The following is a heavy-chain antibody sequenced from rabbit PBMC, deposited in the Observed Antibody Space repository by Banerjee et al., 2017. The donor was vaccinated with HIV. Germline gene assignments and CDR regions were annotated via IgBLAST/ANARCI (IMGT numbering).Heavy chain of an antibody. V-gene: IGHV1S40*01. D-gene: IGHD1-1*01. CDR2: IYAGISGTT. CDR1: GFSFSGGYW. Sequence: QSLEESGGDLVKPGASLTLTCTASGFSFSGGYWICWVRQAPGKGLEWIACIYAGISGTTYYASWAKGRFTISKTSSTTVTLQMTSLTAADTATYFCARDPVHVSGYGDLWGQGTLVTVS. CDR3: ARDPVHVSGYGDL. J-gene: IGHJ3*01.